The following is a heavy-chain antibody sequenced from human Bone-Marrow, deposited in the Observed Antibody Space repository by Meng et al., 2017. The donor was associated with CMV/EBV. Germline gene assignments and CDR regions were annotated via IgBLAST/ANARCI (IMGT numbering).Heavy chain of an antibody. CDR1: GFTFSSYS. J-gene: IGHJ6*02. CDR2: ISSSSSYI. D-gene: IGHD3-10*01. Sequence: GESLKISCAASGFTFSSYSMNWVRQAPGKGLEWVSSISSSSSYIYYADSVKGRFTISRDNAKNSLYLQMNSLRAEDTAVYYCNYGWDYYGMGVWGQGTTVTVSS. V-gene: IGHV3-21*01. CDR3: NYGWDYYGMGV.